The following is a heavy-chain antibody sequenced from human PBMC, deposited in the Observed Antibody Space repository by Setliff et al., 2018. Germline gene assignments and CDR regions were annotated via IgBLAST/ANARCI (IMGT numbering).Heavy chain of an antibody. D-gene: IGHD3-22*01. V-gene: IGHV1-18*01. Sequence: ASVKVSCKASGYTFTSFQINWVRQAPGQGLEWMGRINNYSFKTNYPQKFLGRVTVTTDTSTGTAYMELGSLTSDDTAIYYCARINFYVSSGYYYAPDYWGPGTLVTVSS. CDR1: GYTFTSFQ. CDR2: INNYSFKT. J-gene: IGHJ4*02. CDR3: ARINFYVSSGYYYAPDY.